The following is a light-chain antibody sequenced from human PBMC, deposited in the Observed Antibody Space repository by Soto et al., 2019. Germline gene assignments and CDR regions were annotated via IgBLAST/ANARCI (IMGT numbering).Light chain of an antibody. CDR2: LESIGTY. CDR3: ETWDTYTRV. CDR1: TGHSSYI. V-gene: IGLV4-60*02. Sequence: QAVVTQSSSASASLGSSVKLTCTLSTGHSSYIIAWHQQQPGKAPRFLMKLESIGTYNKGSGVPDRFSGSSSGADRFLTISNLQFEDEADYYCETWDTYTRVFGGGTKVTVL. J-gene: IGLJ3*02.